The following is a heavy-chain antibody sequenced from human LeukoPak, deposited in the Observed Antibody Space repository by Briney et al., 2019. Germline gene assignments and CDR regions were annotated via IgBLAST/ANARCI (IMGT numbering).Heavy chain of an antibody. CDR1: GGSISSSSYY. CDR2: IYYSGST. CDR3: ARETVTIANFDY. V-gene: IGHV4-39*07. D-gene: IGHD4-17*01. J-gene: IGHJ4*02. Sequence: SETPSLTCTVSGGSISSSSYYWGWIRQPPGKGLEWIGSIYYSGSTYYNPSLKSRVTISVDTSKNQFSLKLSSVTAADTAVYYCARETVTIANFDYWGQGTLVTVSS.